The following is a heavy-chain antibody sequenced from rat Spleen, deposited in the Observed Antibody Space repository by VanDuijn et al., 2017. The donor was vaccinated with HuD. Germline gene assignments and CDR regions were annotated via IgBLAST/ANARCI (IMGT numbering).Heavy chain of an antibody. CDR2: ISTGGGNT. CDR3: ARPGYYDGYYHLYFDY. J-gene: IGHJ2*01. CDR1: GFTFSDYY. Sequence: EVQLVESGGGLVQPGRSLKLSCAASGFTFSDYYMAWVRQAPTKGLEWVASISTGGGNTYYRDSVKGRFTISRDNAKSTLYLQMDSLRSEDTATYYCARPGYYDGYYHLYFDYWGQGVMVTVSS. V-gene: IGHV5S23*01. D-gene: IGHD1-12*03.